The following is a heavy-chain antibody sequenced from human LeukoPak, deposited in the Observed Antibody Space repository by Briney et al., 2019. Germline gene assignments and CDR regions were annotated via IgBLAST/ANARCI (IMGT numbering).Heavy chain of an antibody. CDR3: ARDLGYSSGRGFDY. V-gene: IGHV4-38-2*02. CDR2: IYHSGST. CDR1: GYSISSGYY. J-gene: IGHJ4*02. D-gene: IGHD6-19*01. Sequence: SETLSLTCAVSGYSISSGYYWGWIRQPPGKGLEWIGSIYHSGSTYYNPSLKSRVTISVDTSKNQFSLKLSSVTAADTAVYYCARDLGYSSGRGFDYWGQGTLVTVSS.